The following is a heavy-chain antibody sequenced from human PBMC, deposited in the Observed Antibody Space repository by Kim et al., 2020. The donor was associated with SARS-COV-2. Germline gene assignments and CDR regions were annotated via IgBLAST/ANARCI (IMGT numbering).Heavy chain of an antibody. Sequence: GGSLRLSCAASGFTFSSYGMHWVRQAPGKGLEWVAVIWYDGSNKYYADSVKGRFTISRDNSKNTLYLQMNSLRAEDTAVYYCAREFGPGIRVVVPAAMRGDAFDIWGQGTMVTVSS. J-gene: IGHJ3*02. V-gene: IGHV3-33*01. D-gene: IGHD2-2*01. CDR3: AREFGPGIRVVVPAAMRGDAFDI. CDR2: IWYDGSNK. CDR1: GFTFSSYG.